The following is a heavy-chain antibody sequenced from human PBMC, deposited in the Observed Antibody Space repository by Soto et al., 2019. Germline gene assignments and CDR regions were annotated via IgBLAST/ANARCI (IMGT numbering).Heavy chain of an antibody. CDR3: VRDASSGYRGWWDP. J-gene: IGHJ5*02. CDR2: ISPYNGDT. D-gene: IGHD6-25*01. CDR1: GYTFTSYG. Sequence: QVQMVQSGNEVKKPGASVMVSCKTSGYTFTSYGVSWVRQAPGQGLEWIGRISPYNGDTLYARKFQGRGTVTADRATDTVYMELRRLTSDDTAVYYCVRDASSGYRGWWDPWGQGTLVTVSS. V-gene: IGHV1-18*01.